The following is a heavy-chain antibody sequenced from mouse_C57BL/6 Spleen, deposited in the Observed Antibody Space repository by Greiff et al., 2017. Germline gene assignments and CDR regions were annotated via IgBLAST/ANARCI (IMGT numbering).Heavy chain of an antibody. Sequence: QVTLKVSGPGILQPSQTLSLTCSFSGFSLSTFGMGVGWIRQPSGKGLEWLAHIWWDDDKYYNPALKSRLTISKDTSKNKVFLKIANVDTGDTSKYYCARYCMTTVGEGYFDVWGTGTTVTVSS. CDR3: ARYCMTTVGEGYFDV. D-gene: IGHD1-1*01. CDR1: GFSLSTFGMG. J-gene: IGHJ1*03. V-gene: IGHV8-8*01. CDR2: IWWDDDK.